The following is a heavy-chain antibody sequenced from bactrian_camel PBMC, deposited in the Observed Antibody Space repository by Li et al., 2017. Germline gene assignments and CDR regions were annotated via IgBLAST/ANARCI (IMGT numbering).Heavy chain of an antibody. J-gene: IGHJ4*01. CDR1: GFEDNTYS. Sequence: HVQLVESGGGSVQAGGSLRLSCAGSGFEDNTYSMAWFRQAAGKKREGVAAIDYDGTITYADSVKGRFTISQDNAKSTLILQMNNLKPEDTAMYYCAADMGPRCKTMIQRPNRYMGQGTQVTVS. V-gene: IGHV3S53*01. D-gene: IGHD4*01. CDR2: IDYDGTI.